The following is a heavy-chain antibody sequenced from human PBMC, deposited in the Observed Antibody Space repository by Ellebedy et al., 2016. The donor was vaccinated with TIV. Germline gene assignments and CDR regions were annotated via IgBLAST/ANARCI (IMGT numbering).Heavy chain of an antibody. V-gene: IGHV4-59*03. D-gene: IGHD4-23*01. CDR2: VYHSGST. J-gene: IGHJ2*01. Sequence: MPSETLSLTCTVSGGSISSYYWSWIRRHPGKGLEWIAYVYHSGSTSYNPSLESSVSASVDTSKNQFSLNLKSVTAADTAVDYCAGGGNSVRYFDLWGRGTPVTVSS. CDR1: GGSISSYY. CDR3: AGGGNSVRYFDL.